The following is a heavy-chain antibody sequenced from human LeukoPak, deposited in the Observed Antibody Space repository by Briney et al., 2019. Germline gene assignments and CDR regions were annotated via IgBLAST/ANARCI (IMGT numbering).Heavy chain of an antibody. J-gene: IGHJ4*02. D-gene: IGHD1-26*01. CDR2: ISSSSSYI. CDR1: GFTFSSYS. CDR3: ARDRGIIVMGATIDY. V-gene: IGHV3-21*01. Sequence: GGSLRLSCAASGFTFSSYSMNWVRQAPGKGLEWVSSISSSSSYIYYADPVKGRFTISRDNAKNSLYLQMNSLRAEDTAVYYCARDRGIIVMGATIDYWGQGTLVTVSS.